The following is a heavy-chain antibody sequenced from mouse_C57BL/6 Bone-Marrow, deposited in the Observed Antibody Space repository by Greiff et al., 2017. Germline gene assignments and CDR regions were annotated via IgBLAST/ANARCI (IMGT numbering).Heavy chain of an antibody. D-gene: IGHD1-1*01. CDR3: ARDQDYYGSSYWYFDV. CDR1: GFTFSDYY. V-gene: IGHV5-16*01. CDR2: INYDGSST. Sequence: EVKLVESEGGLVQPGSSMKLSCTASGFTFSDYYMAWVRQVPEKGLEWVANINYDGSSTYYLDSLKSRFIISRDNAKNILYLQMSSLKSEDTATYYCARDQDYYGSSYWYFDVWGTGTTVNDSS. J-gene: IGHJ1*03.